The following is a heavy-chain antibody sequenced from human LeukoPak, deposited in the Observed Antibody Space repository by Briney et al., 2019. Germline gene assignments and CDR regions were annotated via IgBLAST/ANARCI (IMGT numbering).Heavy chain of an antibody. Sequence: SETLSLTCTVSGGSISGYYWSWIRQPPGKGLEWIAYISDIGSINYNPSLKSRVTISLDTSKNQFSLKLSSVTAADTAVYYCAGHHPRNTVDFWGQGTLSPSPQ. CDR2: ISDIGSI. V-gene: IGHV4-59*08. CDR3: AGHHPRNTVDF. CDR1: GGSISGYY. J-gene: IGHJ4*02. D-gene: IGHD2-8*02.